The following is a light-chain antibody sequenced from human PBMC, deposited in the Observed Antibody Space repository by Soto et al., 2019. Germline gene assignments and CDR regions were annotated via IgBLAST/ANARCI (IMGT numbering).Light chain of an antibody. CDR2: AAS. CDR3: QQYNSYWT. CDR1: QDISNY. V-gene: IGKV1-9*01. J-gene: IGKJ1*01. Sequence: DIQLTQSPSFLSASVGDRVNIICRASQDISNYLVCYQQKPGKAPKPLIYAASTLQSGVPSRFSGSGSGTEFTLTISSLQPDDFATYYCQQYNSYWTCGQGTKVDIK.